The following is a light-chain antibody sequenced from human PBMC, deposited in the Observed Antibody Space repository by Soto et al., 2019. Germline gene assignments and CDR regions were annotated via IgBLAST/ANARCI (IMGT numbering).Light chain of an antibody. CDR2: GAS. CDR3: QQYGSSPWIT. CDR1: QSVSSSY. J-gene: IGKJ5*01. Sequence: EIVLTQYPGTLSLSPGERDTLSCRASQSVSSSYLAWYQQKPGQAPRLLIYGASSRATGIPDRFSGSGSGTDFTLTISRLEPEDFAVYYCQQYGSSPWITFGQGTRLEIK. V-gene: IGKV3-20*01.